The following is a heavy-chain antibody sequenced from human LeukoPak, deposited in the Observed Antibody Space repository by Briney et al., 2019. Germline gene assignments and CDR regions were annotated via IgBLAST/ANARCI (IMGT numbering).Heavy chain of an antibody. CDR1: GFTFSSYA. D-gene: IGHD2-15*01. CDR3: AGARVVVAATGAFDI. Sequence: GRSLRLSCAASGFTFSSYAMHWVRQAPGKGLEWVAVISYDGSNKYYADSVKGRFTISRDNSKNTLYLQMNSLRAEDTAVYYCAGARVVVAATGAFDIWGQGTMVTVSS. V-gene: IGHV3-30-3*01. J-gene: IGHJ3*02. CDR2: ISYDGSNK.